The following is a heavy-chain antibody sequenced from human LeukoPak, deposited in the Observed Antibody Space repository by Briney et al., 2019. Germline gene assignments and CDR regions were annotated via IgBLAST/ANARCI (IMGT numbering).Heavy chain of an antibody. CDR2: IYSGGST. CDR1: GFTVSSNY. D-gene: IGHD1-26*01. Sequence: GGTLRLSCAASGFTVSSNYMSWVRQAPGKGLEWVSLIYSGGSTYYADSVKGRFTISRDNSKNTLYLQMNSPRAEDTAVYYCASSGNYRIYYFDYWGQGTLVTVSS. V-gene: IGHV3-66*01. J-gene: IGHJ4*02. CDR3: ASSGNYRIYYFDY.